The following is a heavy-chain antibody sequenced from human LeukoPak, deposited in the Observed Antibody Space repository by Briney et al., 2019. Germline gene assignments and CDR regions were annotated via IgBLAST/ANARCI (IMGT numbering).Heavy chain of an antibody. J-gene: IGHJ4*02. CDR2: IKQDGSEK. CDR3: ARADQAYYYDSSGYCDY. V-gene: IGHV3-7*01. CDR1: GFTFSTYW. D-gene: IGHD3-22*01. Sequence: PGGSLRLSCVASGFTFSTYWMSWVRQAPGKGLEWVANIKQDGSEKYYVDSVKGRFTISRDNAKNSLYLQMNSLRAEDTAVYYCARADQAYYYDSSGYCDYWGQGTLVTVSS.